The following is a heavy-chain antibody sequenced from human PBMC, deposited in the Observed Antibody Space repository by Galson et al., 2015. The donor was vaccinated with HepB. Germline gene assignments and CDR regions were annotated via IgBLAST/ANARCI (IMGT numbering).Heavy chain of an antibody. CDR2: INHDGSEK. J-gene: IGHJ4*02. CDR3: TRMGDLTGYSSS. Sequence: SLRLSCAASGFTFSAYWMTWVRQAPGKGLEWVANINHDGSEKYYADSVKGRFTISRDNARNSVYLQMDYLRVEDTAVYYCTRMGDLTGYSSSWGQGTLVTVSS. CDR1: GFTFSAYW. V-gene: IGHV3-7*01. D-gene: IGHD2-2*01.